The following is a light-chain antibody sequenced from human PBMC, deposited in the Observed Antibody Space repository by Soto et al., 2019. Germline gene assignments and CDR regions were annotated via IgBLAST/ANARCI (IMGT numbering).Light chain of an antibody. CDR1: QSISSY. CDR3: QQSYITPWT. J-gene: IGKJ1*01. CDR2: AAS. Sequence: DIQMTQSPSSLSASVGDRVTITCRASQSISSYLNWYQQKPGKAPKLLIYAASSLQSGVPSRFSGSGSGTNFTLTISSLQTDDFATYYCQQSYITPWTFGQGTKVEIK. V-gene: IGKV1-39*01.